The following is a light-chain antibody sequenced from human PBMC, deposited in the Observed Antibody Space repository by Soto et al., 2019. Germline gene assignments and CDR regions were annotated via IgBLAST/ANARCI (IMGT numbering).Light chain of an antibody. J-gene: IGKJ3*01. CDR1: QSVSSSY. Sequence: EIVLTHSPGTLSLSPGERATLSCRASQSVSSSYLAWYQQKPGQAPRLLIYGASSRATGIPDRFSGSGSGTDFTLTISILEPEDFAVYYGQQYDSSPVCTFGLGTKVDIK. CDR3: QQYDSSPVCT. V-gene: IGKV3-20*01. CDR2: GAS.